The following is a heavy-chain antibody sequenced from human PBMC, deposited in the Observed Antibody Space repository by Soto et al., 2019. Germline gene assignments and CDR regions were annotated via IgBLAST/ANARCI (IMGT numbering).Heavy chain of an antibody. CDR1: GFTFSSYG. V-gene: IGHV3-30*18. CDR2: ISYDGSNK. J-gene: IGHJ5*02. D-gene: IGHD6-13*01. Sequence: GGSLRLSCAASGFTFSSYGMHWVRQAPGKGLEWVAVISYDGSNKYYADSVKGRFTISRDNSKNTLYLQMNSLRAEDTAVYYCAKEARPYSSSWYWFDPWGQGTLVTVSS. CDR3: AKEARPYSSSWYWFDP.